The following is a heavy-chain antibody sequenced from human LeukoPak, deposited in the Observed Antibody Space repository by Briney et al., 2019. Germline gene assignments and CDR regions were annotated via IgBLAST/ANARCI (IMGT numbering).Heavy chain of an antibody. Sequence: PSQTLSLTCTVSGGSISNSGGFYWSWIRQHPGDGLEWIGFISYRGSTYYNPSLKSRVSMSVDTSRSQFSLRLTSVTDEDTAVYYCATIKRGNIFGFFDFWGQGSLVTVSS. CDR1: GGSISNSGGFY. CDR2: ISYRGST. CDR3: ATIKRGNIFGFFDF. J-gene: IGHJ4*02. V-gene: IGHV4-31*02. D-gene: IGHD5-18*01.